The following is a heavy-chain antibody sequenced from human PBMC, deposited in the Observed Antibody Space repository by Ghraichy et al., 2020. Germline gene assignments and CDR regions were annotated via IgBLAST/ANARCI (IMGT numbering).Heavy chain of an antibody. CDR1: EFTFSSYA. V-gene: IGHV3-23*01. CDR3: ARRMAGAGCFDF. CDR2: ISTSGVNT. Sequence: GGSLRLSCAASEFTFSSYAMGWVRQATGKGLERVSTISTSGVNTYYADSVKGRFTISRDNSMNKLYLQMNSLRAEDTAVYYCARRMAGAGCFDFWGQGVLVTVSS. J-gene: IGHJ4*02. D-gene: IGHD6-19*01.